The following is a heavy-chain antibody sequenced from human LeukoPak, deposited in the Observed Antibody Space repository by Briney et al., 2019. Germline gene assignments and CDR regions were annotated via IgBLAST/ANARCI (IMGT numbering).Heavy chain of an antibody. V-gene: IGHV3-30-3*01. CDR3: ATELRIATAGFDYFEH. CDR1: GFTFSSYA. D-gene: IGHD6-13*01. J-gene: IGHJ4*02. CDR2: ISYDESNK. Sequence: GRSLRLSCAASGFTFSSYAMNWVRQAPGEGLEWVAVISYDESNKYYADSVKGRFTISRDNSKNTLFVQMNSLRAEDTAMYYCATELRIATAGFDYFEHWGQGTLVTVSS.